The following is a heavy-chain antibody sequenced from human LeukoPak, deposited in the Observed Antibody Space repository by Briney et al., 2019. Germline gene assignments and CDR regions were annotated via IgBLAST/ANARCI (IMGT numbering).Heavy chain of an antibody. CDR1: GFTFSAYS. D-gene: IGHD1-26*01. CDR3: ARDFRYSGSYHHWFDP. CDR2: IISSGTYI. Sequence: GGSLRLSCAASGFTFSAYSINWVRQAPGRGLEWVSSIISSGTYIYYADSVKGRFTISRDNTKNSLCLQMNSLRAEDTAVYYCARDFRYSGSYHHWFDPWGQGTLVTVSS. V-gene: IGHV3-21*01. J-gene: IGHJ5*02.